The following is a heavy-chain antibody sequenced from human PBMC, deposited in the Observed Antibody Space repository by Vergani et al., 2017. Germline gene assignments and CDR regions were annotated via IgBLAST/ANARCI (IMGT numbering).Heavy chain of an antibody. CDR1: SASITTLPYS. J-gene: IGHJ3*02. CDR3: ARPVAAALIDWFNAFDI. CDR2: IFYSGST. V-gene: IGHV4-39*01. D-gene: IGHD6-13*01. Sequence: QLHLQESAPGLVKPSHPLSLPSPLSSASITTLPYSFSSIPHPPGEALGFLGRIFYSGSTYYNPSLKSRVTISVDTSKNQFSLKLSSVTAADTAVYYCARPVAAALIDWFNAFDIWGQGTMVTVSS.